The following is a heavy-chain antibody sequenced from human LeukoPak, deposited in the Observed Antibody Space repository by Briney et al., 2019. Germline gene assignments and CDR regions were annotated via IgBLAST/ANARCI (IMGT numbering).Heavy chain of an antibody. CDR1: GFTFSSYW. CDR2: IKNDGSEE. D-gene: IGHD3-10*01. J-gene: IGHJ4*02. V-gene: IGHV3-7*01. Sequence: GGSLRLSCAASGFTFSSYWMRWVRQAPGKGLEGVANIKNDGSEEYYVDSVKGRFTISRDNAKNSLFLQMNSLTVEDTAVYYCARAIRGSAVDTGDRWGQGTLVTVSS. CDR3: ARAIRGSAVDTGDR.